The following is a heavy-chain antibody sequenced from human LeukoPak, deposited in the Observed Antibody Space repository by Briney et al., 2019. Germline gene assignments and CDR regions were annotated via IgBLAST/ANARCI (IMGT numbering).Heavy chain of an antibody. D-gene: IGHD5-18*01. V-gene: IGHV3-21*01. CDR2: ISSSSSYI. CDR1: GFTFSSYS. Sequence: GGSLRLSCAASGFTFSSYSMNWVRQAPGKGLEWVSSISSSSSYIYYADSVKGRFTISRDNAKNSLHLQMNSLRAEDTAVYYCARGQRGYSYGTIYYMDVWGKGTTVTVSS. J-gene: IGHJ6*03. CDR3: ARGQRGYSYGTIYYMDV.